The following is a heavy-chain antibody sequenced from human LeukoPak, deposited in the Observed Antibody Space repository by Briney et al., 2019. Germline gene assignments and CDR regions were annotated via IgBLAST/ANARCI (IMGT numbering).Heavy chain of an antibody. V-gene: IGHV4-61*02. CDR2: LYTSGNT. Sequence: SETLSLTCTVSGGSISSGNYYWSWIRQPAGKGLEWIGRLYTSGNTNYNPSLKSRVTLSIDTSKNQISLRLSSVTAADTAVYYCARDSFDFWSGFSLYYMDVWGKGTTATVSS. D-gene: IGHD3-3*01. J-gene: IGHJ6*03. CDR3: ARDSFDFWSGFSLYYMDV. CDR1: GGSISSGNYY.